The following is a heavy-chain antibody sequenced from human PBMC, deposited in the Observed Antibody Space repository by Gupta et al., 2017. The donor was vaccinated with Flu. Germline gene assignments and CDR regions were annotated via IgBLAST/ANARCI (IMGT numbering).Heavy chain of an antibody. J-gene: IGHJ4*02. CDR1: GFTFSSYA. D-gene: IGHD6-13*01. V-gene: IGHV3-64D*06. CDR2: ISSNGGST. Sequence: EVQLVESGGGLVQPGGSLRLSCSASGFTFSSYAMHWVRQAPGKGLEYVSAISSNGGSTYYADSVKGRFTISRDNSKNTLYLQMSSLRAEDTAVYYCVKVWTRRLVTDSSSWGHDYWGQGTLVTVSS. CDR3: VKVWTRRLVTDSSSWGHDY.